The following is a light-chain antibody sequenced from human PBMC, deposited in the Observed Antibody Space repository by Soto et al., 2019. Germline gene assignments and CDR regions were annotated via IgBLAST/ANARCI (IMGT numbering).Light chain of an antibody. CDR3: QQDTSYPSWT. CDR1: LIMSSW. J-gene: IGKJ1*01. CDR2: KAS. Sequence: DIHTTLASSTLSASVGDRDTISCRARLIMSSWLAWYQQKPGKAPKLLIYKASSIESGVPSRFSGSGSGTEFTLTISRLEPDDFATYYCQQDTSYPSWTFGRGTKVDIK. V-gene: IGKV1-5*03.